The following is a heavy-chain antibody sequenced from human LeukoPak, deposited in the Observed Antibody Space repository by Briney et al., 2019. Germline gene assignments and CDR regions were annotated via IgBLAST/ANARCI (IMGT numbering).Heavy chain of an antibody. D-gene: IGHD2-15*01. Sequence: GGSLRLSCAASGFTFNSYAMNWVRQAPGKGLEWVSGISGSGSSTYYADSVEGQFTISRDNSKNTLYLQMNNLRAEDTAVYYCAKERIWNVVVVVAAQNFDYWGQGTLVTVSS. CDR2: ISGSGSST. CDR1: GFTFNSYA. CDR3: AKERIWNVVVVVAAQNFDY. J-gene: IGHJ4*02. V-gene: IGHV3-23*01.